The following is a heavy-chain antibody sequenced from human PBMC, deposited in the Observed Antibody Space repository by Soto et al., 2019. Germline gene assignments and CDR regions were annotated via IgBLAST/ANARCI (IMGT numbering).Heavy chain of an antibody. D-gene: IGHD2-15*01. CDR2: MNPNSGNT. Sequence: QVQLVQSGAEVKKPGASVKVSCKASGYTFTSYDINWVRQATGQGLEWMGWMNPNSGNTGYAQKFQGRVTMTRNTSISTAYMELSSLRSEDTAVYYCARGSCISTSCYCSGGSCYHDDYWGQGTLVTVSS. V-gene: IGHV1-8*01. J-gene: IGHJ4*02. CDR3: ARGSCISTSCYCSGGSCYHDDY. CDR1: GYTFTSYD.